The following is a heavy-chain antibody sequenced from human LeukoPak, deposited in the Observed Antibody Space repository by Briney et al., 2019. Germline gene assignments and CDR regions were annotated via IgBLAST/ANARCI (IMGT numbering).Heavy chain of an antibody. V-gene: IGHV3-30-3*01. CDR2: ISYDGNNK. CDR1: GITFSTYA. D-gene: IGHD1-26*01. Sequence: GRSLRLSCAASGITFSTYAMHWVRQAPGKGLEWVAVISYDGNNKCYVDSVKGRFTISRDNSKNTLYLQMNSLRAEDTAVYYCARDLSGGGYDYWGQGTLVTVSS. J-gene: IGHJ4*02. CDR3: ARDLSGGGYDY.